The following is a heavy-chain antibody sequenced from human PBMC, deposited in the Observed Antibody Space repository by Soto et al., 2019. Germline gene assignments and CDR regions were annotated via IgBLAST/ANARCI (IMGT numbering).Heavy chain of an antibody. CDR2: IYWDDDK. CDR1: GFSLTTRPAG. Sequence: QITLEESAPTLVKPTQTLTLTCTFSGFSLTTRPAGVGWIRQGSAKALEWLVVIYWDDDKRYSPALRSRLTITEVTTQSQLVRTMTNMVPVYTTTYYGAHRLGGYTWNDGYFDFWGQGMLVTVS. CDR3: AHRLGGYTWNDGYFDF. D-gene: IGHD3-16*02. V-gene: IGHV2-5*02. J-gene: IGHJ4*02.